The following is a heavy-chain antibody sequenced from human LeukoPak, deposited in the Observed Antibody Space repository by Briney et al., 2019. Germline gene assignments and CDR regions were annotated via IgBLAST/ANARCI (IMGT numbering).Heavy chain of an antibody. CDR3: ARKSQDGYNGFQH. Sequence: GRSLRLSCAASGFTSSSYAMHWVRQAPGKGLEWVAVISYDGSNKYYADSVRGRFTISRDNSKNALYLQMNSLRAEDTAVYYCARKSQDGYNGFQHWGQGTLVTVSS. CDR2: ISYDGSNK. J-gene: IGHJ1*01. V-gene: IGHV3-30*04. CDR1: GFTSSSYA. D-gene: IGHD5-24*01.